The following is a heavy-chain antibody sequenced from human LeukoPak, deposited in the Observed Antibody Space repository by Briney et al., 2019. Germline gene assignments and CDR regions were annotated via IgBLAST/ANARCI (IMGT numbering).Heavy chain of an antibody. CDR2: ISAYNGNT. V-gene: IGHV1-18*01. D-gene: IGHD6-13*01. J-gene: IGHJ4*02. CDR1: GYTFTRYG. Sequence: GASVKVSCKASGYTFTRYGISGVRQAPGQGLEWTGWISAYNGNTNYAQKLQGRVTMTTDTSTSTAYMELRSLRSDDTAVYYCARDLRRAAAGTKPPLGYWGQGTLVTVSS. CDR3: ARDLRRAAAGTKPPLGY.